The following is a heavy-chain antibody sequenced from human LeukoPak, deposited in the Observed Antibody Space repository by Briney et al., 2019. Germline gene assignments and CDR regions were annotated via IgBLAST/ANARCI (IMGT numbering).Heavy chain of an antibody. CDR1: GFTFSSYA. J-gene: IGHJ1*01. D-gene: IGHD4-17*01. CDR2: ISGSGGST. V-gene: IGHV3-23*01. CDR3: AKESVGYGDSAEYFQH. Sequence: PGRSLRLSCAASGFTFSSYAMSWVRQAPGKGLEWVSAISGSGGSTYYADSVKGRFTISRDNSKNTLYLQMNSLRAEDTAVYYCAKESVGYGDSAEYFQHWGQGTLVTVSS.